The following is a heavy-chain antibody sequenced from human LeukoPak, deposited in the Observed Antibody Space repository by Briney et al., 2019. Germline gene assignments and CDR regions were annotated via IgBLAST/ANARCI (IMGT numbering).Heavy chain of an antibody. CDR3: ASFSGSCSVDY. D-gene: IGHD1-26*01. Sequence: GGSLRLSCAASGFTFSSYSMNWVRQAPGKGLEWVSSISSSSYIYYADSVKGRFAISRDNAKNSLYLQMNSLRAEDTAVYYCASFSGSCSVDYWGQGTLVTVSS. V-gene: IGHV3-21*01. CDR2: ISSSSYI. J-gene: IGHJ4*02. CDR1: GFTFSSYS.